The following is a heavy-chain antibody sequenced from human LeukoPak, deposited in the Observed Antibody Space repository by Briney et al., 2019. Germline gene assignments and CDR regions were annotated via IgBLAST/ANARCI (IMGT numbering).Heavy chain of an antibody. CDR3: ARDQRAYGSGSRIGWFDP. V-gene: IGHV3-11*01. CDR2: ISSSGGTI. CDR1: GFTFSDYY. Sequence: GGSLRLSCAASGFTFSDYYMSWIRQAPGKGLEWVSYISSSGGTIYYADSVKGRFTISRDNVKNSLYLQMNSLRAEDTAVYYCARDQRAYGSGSRIGWFDPWGQGTLVTVSS. J-gene: IGHJ5*02. D-gene: IGHD3-10*01.